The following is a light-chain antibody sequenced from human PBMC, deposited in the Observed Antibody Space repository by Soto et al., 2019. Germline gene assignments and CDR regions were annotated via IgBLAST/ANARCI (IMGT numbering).Light chain of an antibody. J-gene: IGKJ4*01. V-gene: IGKV3-15*01. CDR3: QQHNNWPLT. CDR1: QSVSSN. CDR2: GAS. Sequence: EIVLTQSPGTLSLSPGERATLSCRASQSVSSNLAWYQQKPGQAPRLLVYGASTRATGIPARFSGSGSGTQFTLTISSLQSEDFAVYYCQQHNNWPLTFGGATKVDIK.